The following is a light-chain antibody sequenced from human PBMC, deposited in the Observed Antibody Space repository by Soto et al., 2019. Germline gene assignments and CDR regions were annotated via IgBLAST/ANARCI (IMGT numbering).Light chain of an antibody. CDR3: QVWDSSTAV. V-gene: IGLV3-9*01. Sequence: YELTQPLSVSVALGQTARITCGGNNIASKNVHWYQQKPGQAPVLVIYRDNNRPSGIPERFSGSNSGNTATLTISRAQAGDEADYYCQVWDSSTAVFGGGTKLTVL. J-gene: IGLJ3*02. CDR2: RDN. CDR1: NIASKN.